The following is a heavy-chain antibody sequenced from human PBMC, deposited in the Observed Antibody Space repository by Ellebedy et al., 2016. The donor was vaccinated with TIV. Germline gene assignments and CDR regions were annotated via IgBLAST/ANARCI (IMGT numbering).Heavy chain of an antibody. D-gene: IGHD2-15*01. J-gene: IGHJ5*02. CDR1: GGSISSSDYY. CDR2: DYNSGST. CDR3: AREGCSGGSCYP. Sequence: MPSETLSLTCSVSGGSISSSDYYWVWIRQPPGKGLEWIGSDYNSGSTYYKPSLKSRVTISIDTSKNHFSLKLNSVTAADPAVYYCAREGCSGGSCYPWGQGTLVTVSS. V-gene: IGHV4-39*07.